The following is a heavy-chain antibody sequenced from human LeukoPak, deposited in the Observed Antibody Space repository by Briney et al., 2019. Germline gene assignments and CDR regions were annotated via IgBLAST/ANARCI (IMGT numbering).Heavy chain of an antibody. J-gene: IGHJ5*02. CDR1: GYTFTSYG. Sequence: ASVKVSCKASGYTFTSYGISWVRQAPGQGLEWMGWISAYNGNTNYAQKLQGRVTMTTDTSTSTAYMELRSLRSDDTAVYYCAREGGQQLVRALIGDNWFDPWGQGTLVTVSS. V-gene: IGHV1-18*01. CDR2: ISAYNGNT. D-gene: IGHD6-13*01. CDR3: AREGGQQLVRALIGDNWFDP.